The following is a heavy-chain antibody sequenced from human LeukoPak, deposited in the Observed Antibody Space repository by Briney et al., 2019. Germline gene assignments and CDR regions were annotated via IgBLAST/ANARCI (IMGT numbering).Heavy chain of an antibody. Sequence: QPGRSLRLSCAAAGFTFSSYGMHWVRQAPGKGLEWVAVISYDGSNKYYADSVKGRFTISRDNSKNTLYLQMNSLRAEDTAVYYCARSLQPYSGYAPFDYWGQGTLVTVSS. V-gene: IGHV3-30*03. CDR3: ARSLQPYSGYAPFDY. CDR1: GFTFSSYG. D-gene: IGHD5-12*01. CDR2: ISYDGSNK. J-gene: IGHJ4*02.